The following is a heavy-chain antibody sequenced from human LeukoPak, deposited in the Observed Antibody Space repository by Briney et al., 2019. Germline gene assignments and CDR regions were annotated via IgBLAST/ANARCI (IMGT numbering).Heavy chain of an antibody. Sequence: ASVKVSCKASGYTFTNYVMHWVRQAPGQRLEWMGWINPNSGGTNYAQKLQGRVTMTTDTSTSTAYMELRSLRSDDTAVYYCARLEYQLLPWWYFDLWGRGTLVTVSS. D-gene: IGHD2-2*01. J-gene: IGHJ2*01. CDR3: ARLEYQLLPWWYFDL. CDR2: INPNSGGT. CDR1: GYTFTNYV. V-gene: IGHV1-18*01.